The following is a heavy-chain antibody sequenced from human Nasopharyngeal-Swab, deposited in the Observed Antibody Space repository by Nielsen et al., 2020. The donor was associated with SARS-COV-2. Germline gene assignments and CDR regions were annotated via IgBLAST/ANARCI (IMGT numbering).Heavy chain of an antibody. Sequence: SETLSLTCAVYGGSFGGYYWSWIRQPPGKGLEWIGEINHSGSTNYNPSLKSRVTISVDTSKNQFSLKLSSVTAADTAVYYCAGGGHSSPGQLDYWGQGTLVTVSS. CDR3: AGGGHSSPGQLDY. J-gene: IGHJ4*02. CDR1: GGSFGGYY. V-gene: IGHV4-34*01. CDR2: INHSGST. D-gene: IGHD6-13*01.